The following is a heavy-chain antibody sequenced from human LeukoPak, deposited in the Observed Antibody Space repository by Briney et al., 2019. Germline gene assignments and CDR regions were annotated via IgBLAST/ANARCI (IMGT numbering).Heavy chain of an antibody. CDR1: GYTFTGYY. Sequence: ASVKVSCKASGYTFTGYYTHWVRQAPGQGLEWMGWMNPNSGGTNYAQKFQGRVTMTRDTSISTAYMELSRLRSDDTAVYYCARDVSSGHLFDYWGQRTLVTVAS. J-gene: IGHJ4*02. D-gene: IGHD3-22*01. CDR3: ARDVSSGHLFDY. CDR2: MNPNSGGT. V-gene: IGHV1-2*02.